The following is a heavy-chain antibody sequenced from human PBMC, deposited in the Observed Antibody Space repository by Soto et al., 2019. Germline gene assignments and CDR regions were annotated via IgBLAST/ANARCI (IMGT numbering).Heavy chain of an antibody. J-gene: IGHJ4*02. CDR3: AHRSRLWFGESLFDY. Sequence: QITLKESGPTLVKPTQTLTLTCTFSGFSLSTSGVGVGWIRQPPGKALEWLALIYRDDDKRYSPSLKSRLTTTKYTPKDPVVLTMTILDPVDTATYSCAHRSRLWFGESLFDYLGQGPLVTVSS. V-gene: IGHV2-5*02. CDR2: IYRDDDK. D-gene: IGHD3-10*01. CDR1: GFSLSTSGVG.